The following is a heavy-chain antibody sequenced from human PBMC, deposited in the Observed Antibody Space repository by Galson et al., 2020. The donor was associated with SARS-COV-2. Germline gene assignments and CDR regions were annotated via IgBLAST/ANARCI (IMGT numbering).Heavy chain of an antibody. Sequence: GESLKISCDASGFSFSSYSIVWVRRSPGKGLEWVSSISSASTYIYYVDSVKGRFTISRDNAKNSLSLQMISLTAEDSGVYYCARGWGPVTGSIYGLDVWGQGTTVTVSS. CDR1: GFSFSSYS. V-gene: IGHV3-21*03. D-gene: IGHD6-19*01. J-gene: IGHJ6*02. CDR3: ARGWGPVTGSIYGLDV. CDR2: ISSASTYI.